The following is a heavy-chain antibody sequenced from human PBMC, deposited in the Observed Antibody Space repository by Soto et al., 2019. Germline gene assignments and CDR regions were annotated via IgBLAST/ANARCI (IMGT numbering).Heavy chain of an antibody. CDR1: GFPFSDYY. D-gene: IGHD6-19*01. CDR2: ISSSGSTI. V-gene: IGHV3-11*01. Sequence: GGSLRLSCAASGFPFSDYYMSWIRQAPGKGLEWVSYISSSGSTIYYADSVKGRFTISRDNAKNSLYLQMNSLRAEDTAVYYCARDLATTNSWYSSGWYYFDYWGQGTLVTVSS. J-gene: IGHJ4*02. CDR3: ARDLATTNSWYSSGWYYFDY.